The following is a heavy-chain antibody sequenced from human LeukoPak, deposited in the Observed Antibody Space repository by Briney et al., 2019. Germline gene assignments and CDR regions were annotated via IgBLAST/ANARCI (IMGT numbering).Heavy chain of an antibody. CDR2: ISYDGSTI. D-gene: IGHD1-1*01. CDR3: ARARAPRSDNPNWFDP. CDR1: GFTFSSHA. Sequence: GRSLRLSCAASGFTFSSHAMHWVRQAPGKGLEWVAFISYDGSTISFADSVKGRFTISRDNSRNTVPLQMSSLRHEDTAVYYCARARAPRSDNPNWFDPWGQGTLVTVSS. V-gene: IGHV3-30-3*01. J-gene: IGHJ5*02.